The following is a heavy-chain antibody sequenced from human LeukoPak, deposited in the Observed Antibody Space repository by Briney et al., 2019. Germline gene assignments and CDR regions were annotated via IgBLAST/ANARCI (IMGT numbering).Heavy chain of an antibody. J-gene: IGHJ4*02. CDR2: ISGSGNYT. CDR1: GLTFSSYP. Sequence: GGSLRLSCAASGLTFSSYPMSWVRQAPGKGLEWVSAISGSGNYTYCADSVEGRFTISRDNSKNTLYLQMNNLRAEDTAVYYCAKVVWEVTTNYWGQGTLVAVSS. V-gene: IGHV3-23*01. CDR3: AKVVWEVTTNY. D-gene: IGHD4-17*01.